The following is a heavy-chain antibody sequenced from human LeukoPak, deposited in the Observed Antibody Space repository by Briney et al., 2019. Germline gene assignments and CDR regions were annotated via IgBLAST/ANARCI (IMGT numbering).Heavy chain of an antibody. CDR2: IYYSGST. CDR1: GGSISSGDYY. J-gene: IGHJ3*02. D-gene: IGHD6-13*01. V-gene: IGHV4-30-4*08. CDR3: ARVSKGIAAPTYTDAFDI. Sequence: SQTLSLTCTVSGGSISSGDYYWSWIRQPPGKGLEWIGYIYYSGSTYYNPSLKSRVTISVDTSKNQFSLKLSSVTAADTAVYYCARVSKGIAAPTYTDAFDIWGQGTMVTVSS.